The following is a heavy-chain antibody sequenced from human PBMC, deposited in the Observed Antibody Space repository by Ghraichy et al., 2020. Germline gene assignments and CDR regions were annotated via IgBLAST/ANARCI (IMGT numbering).Heavy chain of an antibody. CDR3: ARGMRETGYSPFES. D-gene: IGHD5-24*01. CDR1: GGSLAAYY. V-gene: IGHV4-59*01. CDR2: IYYSGFT. J-gene: IGHJ4*02. Sequence: SETLSLTCTVSGGSLAAYYWSWIRLSPGKGLEWIGYIYYSGFTKYNPSLESRVSLSMDMSKSQFSLELHSVTAADTALYFCARGMRETGYSPFESWGQGTLVTVSS.